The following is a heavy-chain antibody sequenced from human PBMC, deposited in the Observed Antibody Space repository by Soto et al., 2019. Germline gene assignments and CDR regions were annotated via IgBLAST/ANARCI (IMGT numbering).Heavy chain of an antibody. D-gene: IGHD3-3*01. J-gene: IGHJ4*02. Sequence: ASVKVSCKASGYTFTSYGISWVRQAPGQGLEWMGWISAYNGNTNYAQKLQGRVTMTTDTSTSTAYMELSSLRSDDTAVYYCAKARAQYYDFWSGYPVDYWGQGTLVTVSS. CDR2: ISAYNGNT. CDR3: AKARAQYYDFWSGYPVDY. V-gene: IGHV1-18*01. CDR1: GYTFTSYG.